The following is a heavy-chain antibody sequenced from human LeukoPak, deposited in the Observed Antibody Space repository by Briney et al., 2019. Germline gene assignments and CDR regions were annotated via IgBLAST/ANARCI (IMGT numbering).Heavy chain of an antibody. J-gene: IGHJ6*02. D-gene: IGHD6-13*01. V-gene: IGHV4-39*01. CDR2: IYYSGST. Sequence: SETLSLTCTVSGGSISSSSYYWGWIRQPPGQGLEWIGSIYYSGSTYYNPSLKSRVTISVDTSKNQFSLKLSSVTAADTAVYYCARQGGSYSSSWYRYYYYGMDVWGQGTTVTVSS. CDR3: ARQGGSYSSSWYRYYYYGMDV. CDR1: GGSISSSSYY.